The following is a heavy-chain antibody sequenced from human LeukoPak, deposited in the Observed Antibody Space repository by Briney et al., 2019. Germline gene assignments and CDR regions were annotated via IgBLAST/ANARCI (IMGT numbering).Heavy chain of an antibody. CDR1: GFTFSSYA. D-gene: IGHD6-19*01. J-gene: IGHJ4*02. Sequence: GSLRLSCAASGFTFSSYAMSWVRQPPGKGLEWIGYIYYSGSTNYNPSLKSRVTISVDTSKNQFSLKLSSVTAADTAVYYCARDPIAVAGTGKNYFDYWGQGTLVTVSS. CDR2: IYYSGST. CDR3: ARDPIAVAGTGKNYFDY. V-gene: IGHV4-59*12.